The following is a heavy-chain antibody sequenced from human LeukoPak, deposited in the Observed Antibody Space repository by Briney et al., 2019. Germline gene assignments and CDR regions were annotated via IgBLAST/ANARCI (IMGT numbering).Heavy chain of an antibody. Sequence: ASVKVSCKASGYTFTSHFMHWVRQAPGQGLEWMGIINPRGGSTSYTQRFQGRVTMTRDTSTSTVYMELSSLRSEDTAVYYCARVKSYYYDTSDKDAFDIWGQGTMVTVSS. CDR3: ARVKSYYYDTSDKDAFDI. CDR1: GYTFTSHF. CDR2: INPRGGST. J-gene: IGHJ3*02. V-gene: IGHV1-46*01. D-gene: IGHD3-22*01.